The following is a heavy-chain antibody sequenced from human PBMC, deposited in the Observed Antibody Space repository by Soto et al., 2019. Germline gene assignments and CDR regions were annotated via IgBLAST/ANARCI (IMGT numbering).Heavy chain of an antibody. CDR2: IYYSETT. D-gene: IGHD3-10*01. Sequence: QLQLQESGPGLVKPSETLSLTCTVSGGSISSGSCYWGWIRQSPGKGLEWIGSIYYSETTYYNPSLNSRATISVDTSKNQFSLKLSSVTAADTAVYYCARYPGDDYGTIDYWGQGALVTVSS. V-gene: IGHV4-39*01. CDR1: GGSISSGSCY. CDR3: ARYPGDDYGTIDY. J-gene: IGHJ4*02.